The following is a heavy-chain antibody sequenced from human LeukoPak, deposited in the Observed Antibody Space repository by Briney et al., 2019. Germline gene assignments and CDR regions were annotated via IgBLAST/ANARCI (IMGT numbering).Heavy chain of an antibody. V-gene: IGHV1-18*01. Sequence: EASVKVSCKASGYTFTNYGISWVRQAPGQGLEWMGWISGYNGKTNYAQKLQGRVTMTTDTSTSTAYMELRSLRSDDTAVYYCARDTGIAAAGTGDFDYWAREPWSPSPQ. D-gene: IGHD6-13*01. CDR2: ISGYNGKT. CDR1: GYTFTNYG. J-gene: IGHJ4*02. CDR3: ARDTGIAAAGTGDFDY.